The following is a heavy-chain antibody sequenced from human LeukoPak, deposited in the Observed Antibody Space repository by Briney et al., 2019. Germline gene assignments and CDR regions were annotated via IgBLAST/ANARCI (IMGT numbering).Heavy chain of an antibody. V-gene: IGHV3-48*03. Sequence: GGSLRLSCAASGFTFSNYAISWVRQAPGKGLEWVSYISSSGATIHYADSVKGRFTVSRDNAKNSLYLQMNSLRAEDTAVYYCARLWGFRPDGFDIWGQGTMVTVSS. CDR3: ARLWGFRPDGFDI. D-gene: IGHD2-21*01. CDR1: GFTFSNYA. CDR2: ISSSGATI. J-gene: IGHJ3*02.